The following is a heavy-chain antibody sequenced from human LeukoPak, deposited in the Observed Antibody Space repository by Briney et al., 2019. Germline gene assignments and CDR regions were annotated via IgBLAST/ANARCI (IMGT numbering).Heavy chain of an antibody. J-gene: IGHJ3*02. D-gene: IGHD2-2*01. CDR3: ARWPPWAVVPAASDAFDI. V-gene: IGHV1-18*01. CDR2: ISAYNGNT. CDR1: GYTFTSYG. Sequence: GASVKVSCKASGYTFTSYGISWVPQAPGQGLEWMGWISAYNGNTNYAQKLQGRVTMTTDTSTSTAYMELRSLRSDDTAVYYCARWPPWAVVPAASDAFDIWGQGTMVTVSS.